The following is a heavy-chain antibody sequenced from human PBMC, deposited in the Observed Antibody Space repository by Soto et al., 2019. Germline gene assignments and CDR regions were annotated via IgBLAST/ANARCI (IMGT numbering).Heavy chain of an antibody. CDR2: IIPILGIA. CDR1: GGTFSSYT. D-gene: IGHD2-2*01. J-gene: IGHJ5*02. V-gene: IGHV1-69*02. CDR3: ARSYCSSTSCKYVNWFDP. Sequence: ASVKVSCKASGGTFSSYTISWVRQAPGQGLEWMGRIIPILGIANYAQKFQGRVTITADKSTSTAYMELSSLRSEDTAVYYCARSYCSSTSCKYVNWFDPWGQGTLVTVSS.